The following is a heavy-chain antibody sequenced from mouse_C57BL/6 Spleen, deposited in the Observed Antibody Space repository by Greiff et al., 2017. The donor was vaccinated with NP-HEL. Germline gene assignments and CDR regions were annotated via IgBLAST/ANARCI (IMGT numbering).Heavy chain of an antibody. Sequence: EVKLMESGGGLVQPGGSMKLSCVASGFTFSNYWMNWVRQSPEKGLEWVAQIRLKSDNYATHYAESVKGRFTISRDDSKSSVYLQMNNLRAEDTGIYYCTGSGKPYWYFDVWGTGTTVTVSS. CDR1: GFTFSNYW. CDR2: IRLKSDNYAT. D-gene: IGHD1-3*01. V-gene: IGHV6-3*01. CDR3: TGSGKPYWYFDV. J-gene: IGHJ1*03.